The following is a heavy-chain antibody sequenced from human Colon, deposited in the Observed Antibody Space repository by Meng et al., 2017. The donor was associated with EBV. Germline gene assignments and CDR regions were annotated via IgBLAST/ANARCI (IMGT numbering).Heavy chain of an antibody. CDR1: GASSGSSYW. V-gene: IGHV4-4*02. CDR3: ARGRRFGSGRYALDY. Sequence: QVRVQESGPGLVKPSGTLSLICAVSGASSGSSYWWTWVRQPSEKGLEWIGEIYHSGSTNYNPSLKSRLTLSVDKSKSQFSLELISVTAADTAVYYCARGRRFGSGRYALDYWGQGTLVTVSS. D-gene: IGHD3-10*01. J-gene: IGHJ4*02. CDR2: IYHSGST.